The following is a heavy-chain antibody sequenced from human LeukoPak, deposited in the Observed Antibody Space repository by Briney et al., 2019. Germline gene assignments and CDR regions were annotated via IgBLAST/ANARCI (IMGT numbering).Heavy chain of an antibody. V-gene: IGHV3-7*04. CDR2: INQDGSEQ. Sequence: GGSLRLSCAASEFTFSYYWMTWVRQAPGKGLEWVANINQDGSEQNYVDSVKGRFTISRDYAKNSLYLQMNSLRAEDTALYYCARRIMVVTTKTFDIWGQGTMVTVSS. D-gene: IGHD4/OR15-4a*01. J-gene: IGHJ3*02. CDR3: ARRIMVVTTKTFDI. CDR1: EFTFSYYW.